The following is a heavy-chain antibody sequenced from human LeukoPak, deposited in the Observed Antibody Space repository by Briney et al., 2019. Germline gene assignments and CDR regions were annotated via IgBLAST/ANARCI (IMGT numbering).Heavy chain of an antibody. J-gene: IGHJ4*02. CDR2: IKEDGSQK. V-gene: IGHV3-7*01. Sequence: PGGSLRLSCAASGFTFSSYSMNWVRQAPGKGLEWVANIKEDGSQKYYVGSVKGRFTISRDNAKNSLYLQMNSLRAEDTAVYYCARDKGWLQFDYWGQGTLVTVSS. D-gene: IGHD5-24*01. CDR3: ARDKGWLQFDY. CDR1: GFTFSSYS.